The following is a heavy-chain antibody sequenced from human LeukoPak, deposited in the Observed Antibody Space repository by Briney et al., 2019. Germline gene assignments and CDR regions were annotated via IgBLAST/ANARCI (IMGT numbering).Heavy chain of an antibody. V-gene: IGHV3-7*01. CDR2: IKEDGSEK. J-gene: IGHJ4*02. CDR1: GFTFSSYY. CDR3: ARDRWGYSYGGD. Sequence: GGSLRLSCAASGFTFSSYYMSWVRQAPGKGLEWVANIKEDGSEKKYVDSVKGRFTISRDNAKNSLYLQMNSLRAEDTAVYYCARDRWGYSYGGDWGQGTLVTVSS. D-gene: IGHD5-18*01.